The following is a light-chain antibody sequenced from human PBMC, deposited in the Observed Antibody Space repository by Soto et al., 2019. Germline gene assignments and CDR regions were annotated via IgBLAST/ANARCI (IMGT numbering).Light chain of an antibody. CDR3: HQRGSWPLT. Sequence: EIVLTQSPATLSLSPGERATLSCRASQSVRTYLVWYQQKPGQAPRLLIYDTSTRATGVPARFSGSGSGTDFTLTISSLEPEDFAVYYCHQRGSWPLTFGGGT. CDR2: DTS. CDR1: QSVRTY. V-gene: IGKV3-11*01. J-gene: IGKJ4*01.